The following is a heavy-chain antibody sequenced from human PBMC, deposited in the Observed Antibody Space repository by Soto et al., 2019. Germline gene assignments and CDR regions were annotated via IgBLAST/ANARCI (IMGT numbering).Heavy chain of an antibody. Sequence: EVQLLESGGGLVQPGGSLRLSCAASGLTLSAFAWTWVPQAPGKGLEWVSAISGSGGSTYYADSVKGRFTISRDNSKNTLYLQMNSLRAEDTAVYYCAKGWAFDIWGQGTMVTVSS. V-gene: IGHV3-23*01. CDR2: ISGSGGST. CDR3: AKGWAFDI. D-gene: IGHD2-15*01. J-gene: IGHJ3*02. CDR1: GLTLSAFA.